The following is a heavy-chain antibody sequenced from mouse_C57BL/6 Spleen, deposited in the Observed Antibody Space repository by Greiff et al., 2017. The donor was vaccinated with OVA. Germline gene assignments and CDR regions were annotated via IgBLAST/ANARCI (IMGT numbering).Heavy chain of an antibody. D-gene: IGHD1-1*01. CDR3: TRDGEGYYYGSSYWYFDV. J-gene: IGHJ1*03. CDR1: GFTFSSYA. CDR2: ISSGGDYI. V-gene: IGHV5-9-1*02. Sequence: EVKLVESGEGLVKPGGSLKLSCAASGFTFSSYAMSWVRQTPEKRLEWVAYISSGGDYIYYADTVKGRFTISRDNARNTLYLQMSSLKSEDTAMYYCTRDGEGYYYGSSYWYFDVWGTGTTVTVSS.